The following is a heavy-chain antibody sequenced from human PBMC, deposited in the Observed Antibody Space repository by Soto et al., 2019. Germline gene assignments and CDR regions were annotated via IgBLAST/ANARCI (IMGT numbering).Heavy chain of an antibody. CDR2: IYYSGST. D-gene: IGHD6-6*01. V-gene: IGHV4-39*01. CDR1: GGSISSSSYY. Sequence: SETLSLTCTVSGGSISSSSYYWGWIRQPPGKGLEWIGSIYYSGSTYYNPSLKSRVTISVDTSKNQFSLKLSSVTAADTAVYYCARRDIAARPPQLNWFDPWGQGTLVTVSS. CDR3: ARRDIAARPPQLNWFDP. J-gene: IGHJ5*02.